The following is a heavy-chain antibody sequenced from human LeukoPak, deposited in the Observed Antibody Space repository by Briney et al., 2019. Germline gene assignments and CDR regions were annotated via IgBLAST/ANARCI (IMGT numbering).Heavy chain of an antibody. Sequence: GGSLRLSCAASGFTFSSYRMNWVRQAPGQGLEWVSSISSSSSYIYYADSVKGRFTISRDNAKNSLYLQMDRLRAEDTAVYYCAATNYYDSSGYYYGFDYWGQGTLVTVSS. CDR2: ISSSSSYI. CDR3: AATNYYDSSGYYYGFDY. D-gene: IGHD3-22*01. J-gene: IGHJ4*02. CDR1: GFTFSSYR. V-gene: IGHV3-21*01.